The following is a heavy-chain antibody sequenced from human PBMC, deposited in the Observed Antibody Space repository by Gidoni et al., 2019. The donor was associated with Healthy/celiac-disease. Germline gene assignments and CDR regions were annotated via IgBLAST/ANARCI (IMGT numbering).Heavy chain of an antibody. Sequence: QVQLQQWGAGLLKPSETLSLTCAVYGGSFSGYYWSWIRQPPGKGLEWIGEINHSGSTNYNPSLKSRVTISVDTSKNQFSLKLSSVTAADTAVYYCARTMSHRQGMVRGVKSHGFDYWGQGTLVTVSS. CDR3: ARTMSHRQGMVRGVKSHGFDY. V-gene: IGHV4-34*01. CDR1: GGSFSGYY. J-gene: IGHJ4*02. D-gene: IGHD3-10*01. CDR2: INHSGST.